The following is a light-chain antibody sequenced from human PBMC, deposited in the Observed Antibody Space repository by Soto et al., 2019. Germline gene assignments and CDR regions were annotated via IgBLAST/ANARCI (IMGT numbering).Light chain of an antibody. CDR3: CSSAPSRTVV. V-gene: IGLV2-23*01. J-gene: IGLJ1*01. CDR1: SSDVGNYNL. CDR2: EGG. Sequence: QSVLTQPASVSGSPGQSITISCTGTSSDVGNYNLVSWYQQYPGKAPKLMIYEGGKRPSGVSNRFSGSEPGNTASLTISGLQAEDEADYYCCSSAPSRTVVFRTGTKVTVL.